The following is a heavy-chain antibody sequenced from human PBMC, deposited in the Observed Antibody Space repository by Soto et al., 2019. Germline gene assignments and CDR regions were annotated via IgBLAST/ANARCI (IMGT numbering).Heavy chain of an antibody. CDR3: AVVAVSYYIDC. CDR2: ITYNGGST. CDR1: GFTFSSYG. V-gene: IGHV3-64D*08. D-gene: IGHD5-12*01. J-gene: IGHJ4*02. Sequence: EVQLVESGGGLVQSGGSLRLSCSASGFTFSSYGMHWVRQAPGKGLEYVSAITYNGGSTNYADSVKARFTISRDNSKNTLYRQMSSLIAEDTAVSYCAVVAVSYYIDCWGQGTLVTVSS.